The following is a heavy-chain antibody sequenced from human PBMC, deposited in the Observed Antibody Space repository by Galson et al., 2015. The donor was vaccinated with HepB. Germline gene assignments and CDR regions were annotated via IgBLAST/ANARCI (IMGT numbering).Heavy chain of an antibody. CDR1: GYTFTSYG. V-gene: IGHV1-18*04. J-gene: IGHJ6*02. D-gene: IGHD6-19*01. CDR3: ARDPRHSSGWVYYYYYGMDV. CDR2: ISAYNGNT. Sequence: SVKVSCKASGYTFTSYGISWVRQAPGQGLEWMGWISAYNGNTNYAQKLQGRVTMTTDTSTSTAYMELRSLRSDDTAVYYCARDPRHSSGWVYYYYYGMDVWGQGTTVTVSS.